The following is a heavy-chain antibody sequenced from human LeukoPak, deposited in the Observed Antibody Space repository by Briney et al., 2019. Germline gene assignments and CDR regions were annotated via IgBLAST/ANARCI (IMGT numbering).Heavy chain of an antibody. V-gene: IGHV4-59*01. CDR2: IYYSGST. J-gene: IGHJ6*03. CDR1: GGSISSYY. Sequence: SETLSLTCTVSGGSISSYYWSWIRQPPGKGLEWIGYIYYSGSTNYNPSLKSRVTISVDTSKNQFSLRLSSVIAADTAVYYCARETRDYYYYYMDVWGKGTTVTISS. CDR3: ARETRDYYYYYMDV.